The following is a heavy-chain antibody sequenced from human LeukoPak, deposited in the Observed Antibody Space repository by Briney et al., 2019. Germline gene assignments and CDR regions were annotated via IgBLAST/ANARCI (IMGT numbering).Heavy chain of an antibody. CDR3: GKTTVGYSSGQKPAWPVDY. V-gene: IGHV3-53*01. CDR1: GFSVSGNY. Sequence: QPGGSLRLSCAASGFSVSGNYMSWVRQTPGKGLEWVSVIYSGDSSYYTDSVKGRFTISRDNSRNTVYLQINSLRAEDTAVYYCGKTTVGYSSGQKPAWPVDYWGQGTLVTVSS. D-gene: IGHD5-18*01. CDR2: IYSGDSS. J-gene: IGHJ4*02.